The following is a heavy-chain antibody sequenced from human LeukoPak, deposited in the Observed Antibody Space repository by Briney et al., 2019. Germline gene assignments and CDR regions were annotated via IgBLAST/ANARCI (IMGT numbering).Heavy chain of an antibody. V-gene: IGHV1-18*01. J-gene: IGHJ4*02. CDR1: GYTFTSYG. CDR2: ISAYNGNT. CDR3: ARSPRSYYDFWSGPPLFDY. Sequence: ASVKVSCKASGYTFTSYGISWVRQAPGQGLEWMGWISAYNGNTNYAQKLQGRVTMTTDTSTSTAYMELRSLRSDDTAVYYCARSPRSYYDFWSGPPLFDYWGQGTLVTVSS. D-gene: IGHD3-3*01.